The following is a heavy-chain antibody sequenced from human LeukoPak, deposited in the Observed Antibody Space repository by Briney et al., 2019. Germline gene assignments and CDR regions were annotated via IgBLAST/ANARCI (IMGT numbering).Heavy chain of an antibody. CDR1: GLTFSTSG. Sequence: GGSLRLSCTASGLTFSTSGFNWVRQAPGKGLEWVASIGPTGSDRYHADSIKGRFTISRDNANNFLYLQLNSLRAEDTAVYYCATETNGRHYDYWGQGTLLTVSS. CDR3: ATETNGRHYDY. V-gene: IGHV3-21*06. CDR2: IGPTGSDR. J-gene: IGHJ4*02. D-gene: IGHD1-14*01.